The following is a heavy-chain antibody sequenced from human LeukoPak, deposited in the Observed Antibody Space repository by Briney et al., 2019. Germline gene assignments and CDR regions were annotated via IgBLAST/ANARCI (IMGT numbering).Heavy chain of an antibody. CDR3: ATCSGGRCYSKGFDY. V-gene: IGHV3-74*01. J-gene: IGHJ4*02. CDR1: GFTFSSYW. D-gene: IGHD2-15*01. CDR2: ISSGGSET. Sequence: GGSLRLSCAASGFTFSSYWMHCVRQAPGKGLVWVSCISSGGSETRYADSVKGRFTISRDNARNTLYLQMNSLTAEDTAVYYCATCSGGRCYSKGFDYWGQGTLVTVSS.